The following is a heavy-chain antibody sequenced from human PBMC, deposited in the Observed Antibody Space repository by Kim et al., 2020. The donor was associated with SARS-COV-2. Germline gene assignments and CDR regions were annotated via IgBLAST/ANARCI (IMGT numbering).Heavy chain of an antibody. CDR1: GFTFGDYA. D-gene: IGHD4-17*01. V-gene: IGHV3-9*01. Sequence: GGSLRLSCAASGFTFGDYAMHWVRQAPGKGLEWVSGISWNSGSIGYADSVKGRFTISRDNAKNSLYLQMNSLRAEDTALYYCAKVGRYGDPWHWYFDLWGRGTMVTVSS. CDR3: AKVGRYGDPWHWYFDL. CDR2: ISWNSGSI. J-gene: IGHJ2*01.